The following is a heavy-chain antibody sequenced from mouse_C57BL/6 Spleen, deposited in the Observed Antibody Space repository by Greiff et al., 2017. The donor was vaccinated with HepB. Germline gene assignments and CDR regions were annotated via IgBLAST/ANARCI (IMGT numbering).Heavy chain of an antibody. V-gene: IGHV1-61*01. J-gene: IGHJ4*01. CDR2: IYPSDSET. Sequence: QVQLQQPGAELVRPGSSVKLSCKASGYTFTSYWMDWVKQRPGQGLEWIGNIYPSDSETHYNQKFKDKATLTVDKSSSTAYMQLSSLTSEDSAVYYCARNDGYKDAMDYWGQGTSVTVSS. D-gene: IGHD2-3*01. CDR1: GYTFTSYW. CDR3: ARNDGYKDAMDY.